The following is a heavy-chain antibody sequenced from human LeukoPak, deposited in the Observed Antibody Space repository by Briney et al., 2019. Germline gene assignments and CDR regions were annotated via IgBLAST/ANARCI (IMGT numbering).Heavy chain of an antibody. CDR1: GFTFSSYS. CDR3: ARDPDNWNDSAFDI. CDR2: ISSSSYI. D-gene: IGHD1-20*01. V-gene: IGHV3-21*01. Sequence: GGSLRLSCAASGFTFSSYSMNWVRQAPGKGLEWVSSISSSSYIYYADSVKGRFTISRDNAKNSLYLQMNSLRAEDTAVYYCARDPDNWNDSAFDIWGQGTMVTVSS. J-gene: IGHJ3*02.